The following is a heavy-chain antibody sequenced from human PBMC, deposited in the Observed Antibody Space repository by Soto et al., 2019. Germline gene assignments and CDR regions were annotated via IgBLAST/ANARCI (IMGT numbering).Heavy chain of an antibody. CDR1: GGSISSYY. V-gene: IGHV4-59*01. J-gene: IGHJ4*02. CDR2: IYYSGST. Sequence: QVHLQESGPGLVKPSETLSLTCTVSGGSISSYYWSWIRQPPGKGLEWIAYIYYSGSTNYNPSLKSRVTISVDTSKNQFSLKLSAVTAADTAVYYCARGYYFDYWGQGTLVTVSS. CDR3: ARGYYFDY.